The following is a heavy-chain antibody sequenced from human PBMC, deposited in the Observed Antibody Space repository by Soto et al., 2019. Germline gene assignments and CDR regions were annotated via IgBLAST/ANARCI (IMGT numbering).Heavy chain of an antibody. J-gene: IGHJ4*02. Sequence: GGSLRLSCAASGFTFDDYAMHWVRQAPGKGLEWVSGISWNSGSIGYADSVKGRFTISRDNAKKSLYLQMNGLRAEDTALYYCASGRGYDILTGYYPYFDYWGQGTLVTVSS. CDR3: ASGRGYDILTGYYPYFDY. V-gene: IGHV3-9*01. CDR2: ISWNSGSI. CDR1: GFTFDDYA. D-gene: IGHD3-9*01.